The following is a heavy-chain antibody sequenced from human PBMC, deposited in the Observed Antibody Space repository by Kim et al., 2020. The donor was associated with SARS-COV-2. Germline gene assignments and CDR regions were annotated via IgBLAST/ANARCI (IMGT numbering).Heavy chain of an antibody. V-gene: IGHV4-34*01. D-gene: IGHD6-13*01. Sequence: SETLSLTCAVYGGSFSGYYWSWIRQPPGKGLEWIGEINHSGSTNYNPSLKSRVTISVDTSKNQFSLKLSSVTAADTAVYYCARGRYSSSWYYCHGYYDM. CDR3: ARGRYSSSWYYCHGYYDM. CDR1: GGSFSGYY. CDR2: INHSGST. J-gene: IGHJ6*01.